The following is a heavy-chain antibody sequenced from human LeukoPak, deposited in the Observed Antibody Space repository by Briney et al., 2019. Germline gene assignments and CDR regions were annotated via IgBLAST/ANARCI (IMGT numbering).Heavy chain of an antibody. J-gene: IGHJ4*02. CDR1: GLTVISDY. CDR3: ARGPNIATGGSFDY. V-gene: IGHV3-53*01. Sequence: GGSLRLSCAASGLTVISDYMSWVRQAPGKGLEWVSVIYSGGSTYYADSVKGRFTIYRDNSKNTVYLQMNSLRAEDTAVFYCARGPNIATGGSFDYWGQGTLVTVSS. CDR2: IYSGGST. D-gene: IGHD6-13*01.